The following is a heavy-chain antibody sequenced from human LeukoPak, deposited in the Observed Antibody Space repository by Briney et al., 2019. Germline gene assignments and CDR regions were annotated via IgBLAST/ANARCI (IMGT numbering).Heavy chain of an antibody. Sequence: GGSLRLSCAASGFTFSSYSMNWVRQAPGKGLEWVSFISSSSSSINYADSVKGRFIISRDNAKNSLYLQMNSLRDEDTAVYYCARATAITGTRYFDYWGQGTLVTVSS. D-gene: IGHD1-20*01. V-gene: IGHV3-21*01. CDR1: GFTFSSYS. CDR2: ISSSSSSI. CDR3: ARATAITGTRYFDY. J-gene: IGHJ4*02.